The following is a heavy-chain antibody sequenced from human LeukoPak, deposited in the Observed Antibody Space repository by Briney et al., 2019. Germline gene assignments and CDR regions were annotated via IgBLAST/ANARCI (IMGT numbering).Heavy chain of an antibody. CDR1: GFSVSSNY. V-gene: IGHV3-53*01. CDR3: ARDPYYYMDV. J-gene: IGHJ6*03. Sequence: PGGSLRLSCAASGFSVSSNYMSWDRQAPGKGLEWVSGIYTGGSTYYADSVKGRFTISRDNFNNTLYLQMNRLRAEDTAVYYCARDPYYYMDVWGKGTTVTVSS. CDR2: IYTGGST.